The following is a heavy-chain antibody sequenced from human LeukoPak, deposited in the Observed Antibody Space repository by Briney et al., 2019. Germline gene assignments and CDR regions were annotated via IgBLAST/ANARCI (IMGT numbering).Heavy chain of an antibody. D-gene: IGHD1-1*01. J-gene: IGHJ6*04. CDR3: AAYNWNDFYYYGMDV. CDR1: GGSISSYY. Sequence: PSETLSLTCTVSGGSISSYYWSWIRQPPGKGLEWLGYIYYSGSTNYNPSLKSRVTISVDTSKNQFSLKLSSVTAADTGVYYCAAYNWNDFYYYGMDVWGRGTTVTVSS. CDR2: IYYSGST. V-gene: IGHV4-59*01.